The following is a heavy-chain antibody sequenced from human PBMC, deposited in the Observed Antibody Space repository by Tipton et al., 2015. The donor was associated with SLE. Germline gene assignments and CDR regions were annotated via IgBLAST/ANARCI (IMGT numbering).Heavy chain of an antibody. Sequence: SLRLSCAASGFTFDDYGMSWVRQGPGQAPEWVAGIGWDGTKTGYADSLKGRVTISRDNPKNSLYLQMNRLRVEDTALYYCGRAQGYCSCGVCSHMDSWGQGTLVTVAS. J-gene: IGHJ4*02. V-gene: IGHV3-20*04. CDR3: GRAQGYCSCGVCSHMDS. CDR1: GFTFDDYG. D-gene: IGHD2-8*02. CDR2: IGWDGTKT.